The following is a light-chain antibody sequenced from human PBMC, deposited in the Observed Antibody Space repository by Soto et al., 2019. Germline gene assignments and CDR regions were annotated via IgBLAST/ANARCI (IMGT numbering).Light chain of an antibody. Sequence: DIQMTQSPSSLSASVGDRVTLTCQASQDIRNYLNWYQQKPGKAPKLLIYDASNLETGVPSRFSGSGSGTEFTFTISSLQPEDLATYYCQQYDNLFTFGPGTKVDLK. V-gene: IGKV1-33*01. CDR2: DAS. J-gene: IGKJ3*01. CDR1: QDIRNY. CDR3: QQYDNLFT.